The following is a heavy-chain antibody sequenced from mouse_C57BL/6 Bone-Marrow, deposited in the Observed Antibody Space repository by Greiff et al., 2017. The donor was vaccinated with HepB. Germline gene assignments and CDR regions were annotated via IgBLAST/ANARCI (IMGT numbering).Heavy chain of an antibody. CDR3: ARHEGYWGLRRRGFAY. J-gene: IGHJ3*01. CDR1: GFTFSSYT. V-gene: IGHV5-9*01. D-gene: IGHD2-4*01. Sequence: EVKVVESGGGLVKPGGSLKLSCAASGFTFSSYTMSWVRQTPEKRLEWVATISGGGGNTYYPDSVKGRFTISRDNAKNTLYLQMSSLRSEDTALYYCARHEGYWGLRRRGFAYWGQGTLVTVSA. CDR2: ISGGGGNT.